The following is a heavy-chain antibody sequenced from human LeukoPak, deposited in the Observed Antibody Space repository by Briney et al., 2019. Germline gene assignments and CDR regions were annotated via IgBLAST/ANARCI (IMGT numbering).Heavy chain of an antibody. V-gene: IGHV4-59*12. J-gene: IGHJ4*02. CDR3: ARAVDTAIVRFDY. CDR2: IYYSGST. D-gene: IGHD5-18*01. Sequence: SETLSLTCTVSGGSISSYYWSWIRQPPGKGLEWIGYIYYSGSTNYNPSLKSRVTISVDTSKNQFSLKLSSVTAADTAVYYCARAVDTAIVRFDYWGQGTLVTVSS. CDR1: GGSISSYY.